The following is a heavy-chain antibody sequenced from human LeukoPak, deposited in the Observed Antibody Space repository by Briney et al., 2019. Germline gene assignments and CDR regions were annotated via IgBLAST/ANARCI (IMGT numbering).Heavy chain of an antibody. CDR1: GFTFSNYW. Sequence: GGSLRLSCAASGFTFSNYWMHWVRQAPGKGLVWVSRINSDGSSTSYADSVKGRFTISRDNAKSTLYLQMNSLRAEGTAVYYCARDLNAVTTSYYYYYGMDVWGQGTTVTVPS. CDR3: ARDLNAVTTSYYYYYGMDV. J-gene: IGHJ6*02. V-gene: IGHV3-74*01. CDR2: INSDGSST. D-gene: IGHD4-17*01.